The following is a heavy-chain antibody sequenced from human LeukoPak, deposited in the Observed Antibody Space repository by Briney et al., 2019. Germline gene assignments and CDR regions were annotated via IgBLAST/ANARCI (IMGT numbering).Heavy chain of an antibody. Sequence: GGSLRLSCTASGFSFSGHWMHWARQLPGKGLVWVSRISPTGSTTSYADSVKGRFTISRDNSKDTLYLQMNSLRAEDTALYYCARGYCGGSCYSPHYGMDVWGQGTTVTVSS. CDR2: ISPTGSTT. V-gene: IGHV3-74*01. D-gene: IGHD2-15*01. J-gene: IGHJ6*02. CDR3: ARGYCGGSCYSPHYGMDV. CDR1: GFSFSGHW.